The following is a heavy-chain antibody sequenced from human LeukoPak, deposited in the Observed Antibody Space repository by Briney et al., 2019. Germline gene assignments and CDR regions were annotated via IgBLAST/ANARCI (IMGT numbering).Heavy chain of an antibody. CDR1: GGSISSGSYY. J-gene: IGHJ4*02. CDR3: ASTHAGRYYTTFDS. D-gene: IGHD1-26*01. V-gene: IGHV4-61*02. Sequence: SQTLSLTCTVSGGSISSGSYYWSWIRQPAGKGLEWIGRIYTSGSTNYNPSLKSRVTISVDTSKNQFSLKLSSVTAADTAVYYCASTHAGRYYTTFDSWGQGTLVAVSS. CDR2: IYTSGST.